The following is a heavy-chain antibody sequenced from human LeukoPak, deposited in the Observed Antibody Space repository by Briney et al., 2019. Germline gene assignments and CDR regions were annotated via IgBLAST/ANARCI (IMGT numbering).Heavy chain of an antibody. Sequence: GSSVKVSCKASGFTFTSSAVQWVRQSRGQRLEWIGWIVVGSGNTNYAQKFQERVTITRDMSTSTAYMELSSLRSEDTAVYYCAAMPYVDIVATIEFYGMDVWGKGTTVTVSS. J-gene: IGHJ6*04. D-gene: IGHD5-12*01. CDR3: AAMPYVDIVATIEFYGMDV. CDR1: GFTFTSSA. CDR2: IVVGSGNT. V-gene: IGHV1-58*01.